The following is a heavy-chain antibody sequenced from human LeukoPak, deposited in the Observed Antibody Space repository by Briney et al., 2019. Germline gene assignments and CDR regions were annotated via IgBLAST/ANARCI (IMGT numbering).Heavy chain of an antibody. Sequence: PSETLSLTCTVSGGSISSSSYSWGWIRQPPGKGLEWIGSIYYSGSTDYNPSLKSRVTISVDTSKNQFSLKLSSVTAAETAVYYCARLTGTTRPWGQGTLVTVSS. D-gene: IGHD1-20*01. CDR1: GGSISSSSYS. CDR3: ARLTGTTRP. V-gene: IGHV4-39*01. J-gene: IGHJ5*02. CDR2: IYYSGST.